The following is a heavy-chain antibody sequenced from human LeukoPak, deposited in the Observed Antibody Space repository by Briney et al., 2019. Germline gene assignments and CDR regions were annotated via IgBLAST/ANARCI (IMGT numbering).Heavy chain of an antibody. V-gene: IGHV4-39*07. CDR3: ARRRRYYYDSSGQYYFDY. CDR2: INHSGST. Sequence: SETLSLTCSVSGGSISSGGYYLSWIRQPPGKGLEWIVEINHSGSTNYNPSLKSRVTISVDTSKNQFSLKLSSVTAADTAVYYCARRRRYYYDSSGQYYFDYWGQGTLVTVSS. D-gene: IGHD3-22*01. CDR1: GGSISSGGYY. J-gene: IGHJ4*02.